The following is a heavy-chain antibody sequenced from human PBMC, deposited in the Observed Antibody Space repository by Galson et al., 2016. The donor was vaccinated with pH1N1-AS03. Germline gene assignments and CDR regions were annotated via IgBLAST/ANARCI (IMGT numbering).Heavy chain of an antibody. Sequence: ETLSLTCTVSNDSLNSYYWCWIRQTPGKGQEWIAYIYYSGSATYSPSLERRVTISVDTSKNQFYLSLRSVTAADTATYYCARVLHSGGSWDYFDYGGQGILITVSS. CDR3: ARVLHSGGSWDYFDY. D-gene: IGHD4-23*01. CDR1: NDSLNSYY. V-gene: IGHV4-59*01. CDR2: IYYSGSA. J-gene: IGHJ4*02.